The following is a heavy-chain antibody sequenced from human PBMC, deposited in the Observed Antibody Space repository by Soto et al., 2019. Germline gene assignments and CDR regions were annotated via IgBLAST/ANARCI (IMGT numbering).Heavy chain of an antibody. Sequence: SVKVPCKASGGTFSSYAISWVRKAPGQGLEWMGGIIPIFGTANYAQKFQGRVTITADESTSTAYMELSSLRSEDTAVYYCARIGEQQLVLSDVWGQGTTVTVSS. D-gene: IGHD6-13*01. CDR2: IIPIFGTA. V-gene: IGHV1-69*13. CDR3: ARIGEQQLVLSDV. CDR1: GGTFSSYA. J-gene: IGHJ6*02.